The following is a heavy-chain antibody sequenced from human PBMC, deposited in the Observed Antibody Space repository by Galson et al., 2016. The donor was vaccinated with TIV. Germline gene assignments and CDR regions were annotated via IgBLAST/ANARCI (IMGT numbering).Heavy chain of an antibody. D-gene: IGHD4-11*01. CDR3: AFTMTTITSVDY. CDR2: ISAYSGDT. J-gene: IGHJ4*02. Sequence: SVKVSCKASGYTFNKYGVTWVCQAPGQGLEWMGWISAYSGDTNYAQKFQGRVTITADTSTNIAYMELSSLRSEDTAVYFCAFTMTTITSVDYWGQGTLVTVSS. V-gene: IGHV1-18*01. CDR1: GYTFNKYG.